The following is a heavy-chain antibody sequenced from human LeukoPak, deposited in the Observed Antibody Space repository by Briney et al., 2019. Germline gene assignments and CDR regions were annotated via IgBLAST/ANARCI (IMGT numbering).Heavy chain of an antibody. V-gene: IGHV3-30*03. J-gene: IGHJ4*02. CDR2: ISNDGNDD. CDR1: GFTFSSYS. CDR3: ARHYGGLDDY. D-gene: IGHD4-23*01. Sequence: GGSLRLSCAASGFTFSSYSMNWVRQAPGKGLEWVAIISNDGNDDYYADSVKGRFTISRDNSKNTVYLQMKSLRPEDTAVYYCARHYGGLDDYWGQGTLIIVSS.